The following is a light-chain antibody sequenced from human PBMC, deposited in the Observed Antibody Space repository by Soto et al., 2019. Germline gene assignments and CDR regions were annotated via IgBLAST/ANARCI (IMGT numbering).Light chain of an antibody. CDR1: SSNIGGYT. Sequence: QPVLTQPPSASGTPGQRVTISCSGSSSNIGGYTVNWYQQLPGTAPKLLIYSNNQRPSGVPDRFSGSKSGTSASLAISGLQSEDEADYYCAAWDDSLNGAVFGGGTQLTVL. V-gene: IGLV1-44*01. CDR3: AAWDDSLNGAV. CDR2: SNN. J-gene: IGLJ7*01.